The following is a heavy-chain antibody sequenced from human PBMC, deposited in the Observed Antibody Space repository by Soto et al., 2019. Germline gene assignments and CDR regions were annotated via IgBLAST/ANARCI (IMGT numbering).Heavy chain of an antibody. V-gene: IGHV3-30*18. J-gene: IGHJ4*02. CDR3: AKDRRAYCGGDCLGPSDY. D-gene: IGHD2-21*01. Sequence: GGSLRLSCAASGFTFSSYGMHWVRQAPGKGLEWVAVISYDGSKKYYADSVKGRFTISRDNSKNTLYLQMNSLRAEDTAVYYCAKDRRAYCGGDCLGPSDYWGQGTLVTVSS. CDR1: GFTFSSYG. CDR2: ISYDGSKK.